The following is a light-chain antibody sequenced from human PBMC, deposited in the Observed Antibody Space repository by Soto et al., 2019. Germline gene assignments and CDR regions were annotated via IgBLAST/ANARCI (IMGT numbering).Light chain of an antibody. Sequence: SYELTQPLSVSVALGQTARITCGGNNIGSKNVHRYQQKPGQAPVLVIYRDSNRPSGIPERFSGSNSGNTATLTISRAQAGDEADYYCQVLDSSTARVFGGGTKLTVL. V-gene: IGLV3-9*01. J-gene: IGLJ3*02. CDR3: QVLDSSTARV. CDR2: RDS. CDR1: NIGSKN.